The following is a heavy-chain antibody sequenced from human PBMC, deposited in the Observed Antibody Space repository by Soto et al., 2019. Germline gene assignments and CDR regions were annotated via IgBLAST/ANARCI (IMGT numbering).Heavy chain of an antibody. Sequence: PGGSLRLSCAAFGFTVSSNYMSWVRQAPGKGLEWVSVIYSGGSTYYADSVKGRFTISRHNSKNTLYLQMNSLRAEDTAVYYCPKTTVTFVIGFAFDIWGQGTMVTVSS. D-gene: IGHD4-17*01. J-gene: IGHJ3*02. V-gene: IGHV3-53*04. CDR3: PKTTVTFVIGFAFDI. CDR1: GFTVSSNY. CDR2: IYSGGST.